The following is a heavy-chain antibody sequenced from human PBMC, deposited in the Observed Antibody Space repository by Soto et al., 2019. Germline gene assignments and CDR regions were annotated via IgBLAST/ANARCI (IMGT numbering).Heavy chain of an antibody. J-gene: IGHJ4*02. CDR3: AKVELVVPAAPVDY. CDR2: ISGSGGST. Sequence: PGGSLRLSCAASGFTFSSYAMSWVRQAPGKGLEWVSAISGSGGSTYYADSVKGRFTISRDNSKNTLYLQMNSLRAEDTAVYYCAKVELVVPAAPVDYWGQGTLVTVSS. D-gene: IGHD2-2*01. V-gene: IGHV3-23*01. CDR1: GFTFSSYA.